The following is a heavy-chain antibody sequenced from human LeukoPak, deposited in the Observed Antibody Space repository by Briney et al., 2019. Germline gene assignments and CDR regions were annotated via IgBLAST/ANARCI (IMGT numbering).Heavy chain of an antibody. J-gene: IGHJ2*01. CDR2: IYYSGST. CDR3: ARTFGRGPRYFDL. Sequence: PSETLSLTCTVSGVSISNYYWTWIRQPPGKGLEWIGYIYYSGSTTSNSPLKSRVTTSLDTSKSQFSLKLSPVAAAGTASYYCARTFGRGPRYFDLWGRGTLVTVSS. V-gene: IGHV4-59*01. CDR1: GVSISNYY. D-gene: IGHD3/OR15-3a*01.